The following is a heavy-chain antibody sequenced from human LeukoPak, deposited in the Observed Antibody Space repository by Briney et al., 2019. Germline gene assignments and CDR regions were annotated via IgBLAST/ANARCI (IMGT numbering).Heavy chain of an antibody. V-gene: IGHV6-1*01. D-gene: IGHD1-26*01. CDR1: GDSVSNNNAA. J-gene: IGHJ4*02. CDR3: ARNRYWAFDS. CDR2: TNYRSKWYN. Sequence: SQTLPLTCAISGDSVSNNNAAWNWIRQSPSRGLEWLGRTNYRSKWYNDYAVSVKSRIIINPDPSKNQFSLQLNSVTPEDTAVYYCARNRYWAFDSWGQGTLVTVSS.